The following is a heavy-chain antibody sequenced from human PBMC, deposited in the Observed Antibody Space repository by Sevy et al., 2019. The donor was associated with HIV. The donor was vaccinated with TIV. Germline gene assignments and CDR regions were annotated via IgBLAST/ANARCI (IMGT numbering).Heavy chain of an antibody. J-gene: IGHJ6*02. Sequence: GGSLRLSCAASGFTFSSYAMHWVRQAPGKGLEWVAVISYDGSNKYYADSVKGRFTISRDNSKNTLYLQMNSLRAEDTAVYYCARDLLGPGQQIYYYYGMDVWGQGTTVTVSS. CDR3: ARDLLGPGQQIYYYYGMDV. V-gene: IGHV3-30-3*01. D-gene: IGHD3-16*01. CDR2: ISYDGSNK. CDR1: GFTFSSYA.